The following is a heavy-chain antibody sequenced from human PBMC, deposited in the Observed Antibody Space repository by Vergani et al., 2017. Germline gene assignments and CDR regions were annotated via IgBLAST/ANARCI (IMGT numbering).Heavy chain of an antibody. V-gene: IGHV3-9*01. CDR2: ISWNSGRT. J-gene: IGHJ3*02. CDR3: GKDMAGLLMRAFDI. CDR1: GFTFGDYA. Sequence: EVQLVESGGGLVQTGRSLRLSCAASGFTFGDYAMHWVRQTPGKGLEWVSGISWNSGRTGYADSVNGRFTISRDNVKNSLYLQMNSLRTDDTALYYCGKDMAGLLMRAFDIWGQGTMVTVSS. D-gene: IGHD2-8*01.